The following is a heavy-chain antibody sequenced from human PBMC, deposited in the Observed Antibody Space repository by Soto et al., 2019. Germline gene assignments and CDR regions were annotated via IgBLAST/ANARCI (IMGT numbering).Heavy chain of an antibody. V-gene: IGHV4-30-2*01. CDR2: IYHSGST. Sequence: PSETLSLTCAVSGGSISSGGYSWIWIRQPPGKGLEWIGYIYHSGSTYYNPSLKSRVTISVDRSKNQFSLKLSSVTAADTAVYCCARDRCGIDVWGQGTTVTVS. J-gene: IGHJ6*02. D-gene: IGHD3-16*02. CDR3: ARDRCGIDV. CDR1: GGSISSGGYS.